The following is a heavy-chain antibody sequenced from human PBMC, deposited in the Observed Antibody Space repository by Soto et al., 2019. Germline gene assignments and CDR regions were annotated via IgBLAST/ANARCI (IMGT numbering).Heavy chain of an antibody. CDR1: GYTFTSSS. J-gene: IGHJ4*02. CDR3: ARVRSSTWGAYDF. D-gene: IGHD2-2*01. Sequence: QVQLVQSGAEVNKPGASVKISCKASGYTFTSSSMHWVRQAPGQGLEWVGVINPSDGRTAYAQRFQGRLTVTRDTSTSTVYMELNSLISEDTAMYYCARVRSSTWGAYDFWGQGSLVTVSS. V-gene: IGHV1-46*01. CDR2: INPSDGRT.